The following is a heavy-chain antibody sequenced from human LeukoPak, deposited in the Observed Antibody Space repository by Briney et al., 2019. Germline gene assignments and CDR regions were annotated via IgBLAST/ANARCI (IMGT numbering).Heavy chain of an antibody. V-gene: IGHV3-64*01. CDR2: ISSNGGST. CDR3: ARLTPAAGRLYFVD. Sequence: GGSLRLSCAASGFTFSSYAMHWVRLAPGKGLEYVSAISSNGGSTYYANSVKGRFTISRDNSKNTLYLQMGSLRAEDMAVYYCARLTPAAGRLYFVDWGPGTLVTVSS. CDR1: GFTFSSYA. D-gene: IGHD6-13*01. J-gene: IGHJ4*02.